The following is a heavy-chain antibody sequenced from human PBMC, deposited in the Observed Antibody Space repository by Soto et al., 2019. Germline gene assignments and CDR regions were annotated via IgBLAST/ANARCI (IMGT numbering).Heavy chain of an antibody. V-gene: IGHV3-23*01. Sequence: GGSLRLSCAASGFTFSSFAMGWVRQAPGKGLEWVSDIIDSGGSTYYADAVKGRFTISRDNSKTTLYLQMNSLRAEDTAVYYCGKGRSYYYYYGVDVWGQGTTVTVTS. CDR2: IIDSGGST. CDR3: GKGRSYYYYYGVDV. CDR1: GFTFSSFA. D-gene: IGHD1-26*01. J-gene: IGHJ6*02.